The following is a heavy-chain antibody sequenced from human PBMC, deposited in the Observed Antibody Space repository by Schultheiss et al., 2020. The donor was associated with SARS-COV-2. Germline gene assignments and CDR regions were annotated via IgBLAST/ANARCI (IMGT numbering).Heavy chain of an antibody. CDR1: GGSISDSF. J-gene: IGHJ4*02. Sequence: SETLSLTCTVSGGSISDSFWSWIRQPPGKGLEWIGEINHSGSTNYNPSLKSRVTISVDTSKNQFSLKLSSVTAADTAVYYCARQLYYYDSSGYYHYFDYWGQGTLVTVSS. CDR2: INHSGST. CDR3: ARQLYYYDSSGYYHYFDY. V-gene: IGHV4-59*08. D-gene: IGHD3-22*01.